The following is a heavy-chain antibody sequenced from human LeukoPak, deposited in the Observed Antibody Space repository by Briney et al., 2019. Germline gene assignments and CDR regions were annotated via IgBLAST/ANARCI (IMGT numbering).Heavy chain of an antibody. CDR1: GFTFSSYW. J-gene: IGHJ4*02. V-gene: IGHV3-7*01. CDR3: ARDTSQYSGSYQY. D-gene: IGHD1-26*01. Sequence: PGGSLRLSCAASGFTFSSYWMSWVRQAPGKGLEWVANIKQDGSEKYYVDPVKGRFTISRDNAKNSLYLQMNSLRAEDTAVYYCARDTSQYSGSYQYWGQGTLVTVSS. CDR2: IKQDGSEK.